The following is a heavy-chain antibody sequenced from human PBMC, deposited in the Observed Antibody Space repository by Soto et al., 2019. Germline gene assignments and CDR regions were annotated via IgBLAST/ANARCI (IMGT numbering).Heavy chain of an antibody. V-gene: IGHV4-59*01. CDR2: IYSGGST. J-gene: IGHJ6*03. CDR1: GGSISSYH. Sequence: SETLSLTCSVSGGSISSYHWTWIRQPPGKGPEWIGCIYSGGSTNYNPSLKSRVTTSVDTSKNQFSLNLRSVTAADTAVYYCATYYYFQMDVWGKGTTVTVSS. CDR3: ATYYYFQMDV.